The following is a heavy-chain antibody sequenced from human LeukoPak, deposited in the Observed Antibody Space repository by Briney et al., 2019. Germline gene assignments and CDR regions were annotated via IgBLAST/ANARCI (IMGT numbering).Heavy chain of an antibody. V-gene: IGHV3-30*18. CDR2: ISYDGSNK. D-gene: IGHD6-13*01. J-gene: IGHJ4*02. CDR3: AKDSGIAAAGFDY. CDR1: GFTFSSYG. Sequence: GGSLRLSCAASGFTFSSYGMHWVRQAPGKGLEWVAVISYDGSNKYYADSVKGRFTISRDNSKNTLYLQMNSLRAEDTAVYYCAKDSGIAAAGFDYWGQGTLVTASS.